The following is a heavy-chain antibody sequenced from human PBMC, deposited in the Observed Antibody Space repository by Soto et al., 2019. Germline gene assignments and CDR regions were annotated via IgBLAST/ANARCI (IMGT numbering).Heavy chain of an antibody. CDR3: ARGGSSSDNGMDV. Sequence: VKLVESGGDLVQPGGSLRLSCAASGFTFSTYSMNWVRQAPGKGLEWVSYISSRSYTIYYVDSVKGRFTISRDNAKNSLYLQMNSLRDEDTAVYYCARGGSSSDNGMDVWGQGTTGTVSS. CDR1: GFTFSTYS. V-gene: IGHV3-48*02. D-gene: IGHD6-6*01. J-gene: IGHJ6*02. CDR2: ISSRSYTI.